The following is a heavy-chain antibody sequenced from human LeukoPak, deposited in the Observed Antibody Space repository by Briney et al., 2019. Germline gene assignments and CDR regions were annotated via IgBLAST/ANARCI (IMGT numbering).Heavy chain of an antibody. Sequence: GGSLRLSCGASGFTFRSYEMNWVRQAPGKGLEWVSYISSSGSAIDYADSVKGRFTISRDNAKNSPYLQMNSLKAEDTGVYYCARLGSSWNSFDYWGQGTLVTVSS. CDR1: GFTFRSYE. V-gene: IGHV3-48*03. J-gene: IGHJ4*02. CDR2: ISSSGSAI. D-gene: IGHD6-13*01. CDR3: ARLGSSWNSFDY.